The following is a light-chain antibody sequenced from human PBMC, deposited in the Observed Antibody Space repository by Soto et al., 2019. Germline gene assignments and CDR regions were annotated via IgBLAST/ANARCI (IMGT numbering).Light chain of an antibody. Sequence: QSVLTQPPSASGTPGQRVTISCSGSSSNIGSNTVNWYQQLPGTAPKLLIYSNNQRPSGVPGRFSGSKSGTSASLAISGPQSADEAAYSCAAWDDSLNGYVLGTGTQVTVL. V-gene: IGLV1-44*01. CDR1: SSNIGSNT. J-gene: IGLJ1*01. CDR2: SNN. CDR3: AAWDDSLNGYV.